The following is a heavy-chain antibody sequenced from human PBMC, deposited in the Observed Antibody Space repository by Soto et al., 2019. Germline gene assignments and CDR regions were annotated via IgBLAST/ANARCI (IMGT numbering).Heavy chain of an antibody. D-gene: IGHD5-18*01. Sequence: QVQLQESGPGLVKPSQTLSLTCTVSGGSINSGDYYWSWIRQHPGKGLEWIGYIYYSGSTYYNPSLKSRVTISVDTSKNQFSLKLSSVTAADTAVYNCARVRYSYGLIDYWGQGTLVTVSS. CDR2: IYYSGST. J-gene: IGHJ4*02. V-gene: IGHV4-30-4*01. CDR1: GGSINSGDYY. CDR3: ARVRYSYGLIDY.